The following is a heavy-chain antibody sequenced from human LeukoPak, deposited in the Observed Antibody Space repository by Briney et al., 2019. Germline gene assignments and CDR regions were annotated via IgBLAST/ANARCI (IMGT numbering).Heavy chain of an antibody. Sequence: GGSLRLSCAASGLTVSSNYMTWVRQAPGKGLEWVSVMYSGDSTYYDDSVKGRFTISRDNSKNTLDLQMNSLRDEDTGVYYCARADGYSSWFVHWGQGTLVTVSS. D-gene: IGHD5-18*01. J-gene: IGHJ5*02. CDR2: MYSGDST. CDR3: ARADGYSSWFVH. V-gene: IGHV3-53*01. CDR1: GLTVSSNY.